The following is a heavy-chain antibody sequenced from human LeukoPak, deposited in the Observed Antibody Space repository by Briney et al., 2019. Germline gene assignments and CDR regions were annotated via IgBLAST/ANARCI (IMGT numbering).Heavy chain of an antibody. J-gene: IGHJ3*02. CDR1: GGSISSSSYY. CDR2: IYYSGST. V-gene: IGHV4-39*07. Sequence: KPSETLSLTCTVSGGSISSSSYYWGWIRQPPGKGLEWIGSIYYSGSTYYNPSLKSRVTISVDTSKNQFSLKLSSVTAADTAVYYCARDSSSGIRGIWGQGTMVTVSS. CDR3: ARDSSSGIRGI. D-gene: IGHD3-10*01.